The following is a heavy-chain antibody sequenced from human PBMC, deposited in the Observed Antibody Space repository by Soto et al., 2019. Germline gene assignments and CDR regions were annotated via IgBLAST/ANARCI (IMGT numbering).Heavy chain of an antibody. D-gene: IGHD2-15*01. V-gene: IGHV1-69*05. CDR3: ATAAVVPATPLYYDGRDV. Sequence: QVQLVQSGAEVKKPGSSVKVSCRASGGTFSSYAISWVRQAPGQGLEWMADIIPIFGRANYAQKFKGRVTITTDNCARTAYRELTSLRSEDTAVYYCATAAVVPATPLYYDGRDVWGQGTTVTVSS. J-gene: IGHJ6*02. CDR2: IIPIFGRA. CDR1: GGTFSSYA.